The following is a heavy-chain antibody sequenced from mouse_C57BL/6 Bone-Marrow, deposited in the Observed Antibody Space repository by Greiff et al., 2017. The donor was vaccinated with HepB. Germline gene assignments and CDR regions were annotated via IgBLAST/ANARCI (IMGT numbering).Heavy chain of an antibody. J-gene: IGHJ3*01. D-gene: IGHD1-1*01. CDR1: GYSFTGYY. Sequence: VQLQHSGPELVKPGASVKISCKASGYSFTGYYMNWVKQSPEKSLEWIGEINPSTGGTTYNQKFKAKATLTVDKSSSTAYMQLKSLTSEDSAVYYCARDYYGSSYGWFAYWGQGTLVTVSA. CDR3: ARDYYGSSYGWFAY. CDR2: INPSTGGT. V-gene: IGHV1-42*01.